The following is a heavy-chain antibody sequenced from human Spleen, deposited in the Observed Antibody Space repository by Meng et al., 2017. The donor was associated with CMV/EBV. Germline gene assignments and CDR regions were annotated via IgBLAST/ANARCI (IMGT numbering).Heavy chain of an antibody. CDR3: ARRWGMGLPGMDV. D-gene: IGHD7-27*01. Sequence: SETLSLTCTVSGGSISSYYWSWIRQPPGKGLEWIGYIYYSGSTNYNPSLKSRVTISVDTSKNQFSLKLRSVTAADTAVYFCARRWGMGLPGMDVWGQGTTVTVSS. V-gene: IGHV4-59*12. CDR1: GGSISSYY. J-gene: IGHJ6*02. CDR2: IYYSGST.